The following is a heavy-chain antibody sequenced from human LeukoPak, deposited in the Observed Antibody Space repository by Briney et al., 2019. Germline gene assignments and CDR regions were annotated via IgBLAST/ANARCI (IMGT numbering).Heavy chain of an antibody. CDR3: ARECSSTSCYSN. CDR2: INPNSGGT. Sequence: ASVKVSCKASGYTFTGYYMHWVRQAPGQGLEWMGWINPNSGGTNYAQKFQGRVTMTRDTSISTAYMELSRLRSGDTAVYYCARECSSTSCYSNWGQGTLVTVSS. J-gene: IGHJ4*02. CDR1: GYTFTGYY. V-gene: IGHV1-2*02. D-gene: IGHD2-2*01.